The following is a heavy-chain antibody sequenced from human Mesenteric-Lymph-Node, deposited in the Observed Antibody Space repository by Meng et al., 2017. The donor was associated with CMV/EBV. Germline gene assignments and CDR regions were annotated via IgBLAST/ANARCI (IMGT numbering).Heavy chain of an antibody. CDR2: IYYTGST. J-gene: IGHJ4*02. CDR1: GASISSSSCY. V-gene: IGHV4-39*01. Sequence: VSGASISSSSCYWGWIRQPPGKGLEWIGSIYYTGSTYYNPSLTSRVTISVDTSKNQFSLKLSSVTAADTAVYYCARQLIQQLVVFDSWGQGALVTVSS. D-gene: IGHD6-13*01. CDR3: ARQLIQQLVVFDS.